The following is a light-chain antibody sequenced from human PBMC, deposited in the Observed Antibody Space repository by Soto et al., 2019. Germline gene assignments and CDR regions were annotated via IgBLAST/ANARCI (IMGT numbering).Light chain of an antibody. CDR3: QQYYSYPLT. CDR1: QSVNKR. CDR2: DAS. Sequence: DIQMTQSPSTLSASVGDRVTITCRASQSVNKRLAWFQQKPGKVPKLLIFDASTLQTGVPSLFGGGGAGTECTRTISGLQHDDFATAYCQQYYSYPLTFGGGTKVDNK. J-gene: IGKJ4*01. V-gene: IGKV1-5*01.